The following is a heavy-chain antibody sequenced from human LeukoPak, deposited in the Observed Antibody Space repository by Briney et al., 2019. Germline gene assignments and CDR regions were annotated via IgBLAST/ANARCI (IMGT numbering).Heavy chain of an antibody. CDR1: GYTFIHYG. Sequence: GASVKVSCKASGYTFIHYGISGVRQAPGQGLEWMGWISAYNGNTNYAQKFQDRVTMTTDTSTSTAYMVLRSLRSDDTAVYYCARDRATWAYDKVHGYWGQGSLVTVSS. CDR3: ARDRATWAYDKVHGY. CDR2: ISAYNGNT. J-gene: IGHJ4*02. D-gene: IGHD5-24*01. V-gene: IGHV1-18*01.